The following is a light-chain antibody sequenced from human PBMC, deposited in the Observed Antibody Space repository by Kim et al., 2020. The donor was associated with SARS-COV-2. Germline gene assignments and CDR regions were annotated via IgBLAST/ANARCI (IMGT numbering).Light chain of an antibody. CDR1: QEIAKS. CDR3: QKYNSAPWT. CDR2: AAS. V-gene: IGKV1-27*01. Sequence: ESVGDRVTITCRASQEIAKSLAWYQQKPGKIPQVLIYAASTLQSGVPSRFSGSGSGTEFTLTIGSLQTEDVATYYCQKYNSAPWTFGPGTKVEIK. J-gene: IGKJ1*01.